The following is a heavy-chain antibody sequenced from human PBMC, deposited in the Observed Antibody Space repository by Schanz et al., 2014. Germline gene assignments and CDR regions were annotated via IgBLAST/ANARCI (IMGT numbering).Heavy chain of an antibody. V-gene: IGHV1-46*03. CDR2: IGGSDGNT. J-gene: IGHJ6*02. CDR3: ASDTMGGNFGLDV. CDR1: GYTFTGYY. Sequence: QVQLVQSGAEVKKPGASVRVSCKASGYTFTGYYMNWVRQAPGQGLEWMGWIGGSDGNTNFAQKFQGRVTMTWDTSTSTVSMELSSLRSEDTAVYYCASDTMGGNFGLDVWGQGTTVTVSS. D-gene: IGHD3-10*01.